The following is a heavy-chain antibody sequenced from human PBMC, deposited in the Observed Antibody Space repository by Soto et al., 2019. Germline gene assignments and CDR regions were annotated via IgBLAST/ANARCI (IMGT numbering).Heavy chain of an antibody. Sequence: SETLSLTCTVSGGSISSGGYYWSWIRQHPGKGLEWIGYIYYSGSTYYNPSLKSRVTISVDTSKNQFSLKLSSVTAADTAVYYCASTSPTYGYFDYWGQGTLVTVSS. CDR2: IYYSGST. V-gene: IGHV4-31*03. D-gene: IGHD3-10*01. CDR3: ASTSPTYGYFDY. CDR1: GGSISSGGYY. J-gene: IGHJ4*02.